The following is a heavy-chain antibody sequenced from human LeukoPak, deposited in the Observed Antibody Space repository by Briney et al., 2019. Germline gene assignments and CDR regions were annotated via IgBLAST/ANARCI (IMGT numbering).Heavy chain of an antibody. V-gene: IGHV4-59*01. D-gene: IGHD3-22*01. CDR3: ARMSSSYPYYFDY. Sequence: PWASLSLTWTVASGSISSYYWEWIRQPAGKGREWIGYIYYSGSTNYNPSLKRRGTISVDTSKKQFSLKLSSVTAADTAVYCCARMSSSYPYYFDYWGQATLVTLSS. CDR1: SGSISSYY. J-gene: IGHJ4*02. CDR2: IYYSGST.